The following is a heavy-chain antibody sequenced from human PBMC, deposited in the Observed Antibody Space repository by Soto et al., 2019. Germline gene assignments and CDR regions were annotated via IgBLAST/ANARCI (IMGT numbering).Heavy chain of an antibody. D-gene: IGHD2-2*01. CDR2: ISYDGSNK. CDR1: GFTFSTYG. Sequence: GGSLRLSCAASGFTFSTYGMHWVRQAPGKGLEWVAVISYDGSNKYYADSVKGRFTISRDNSKNTLYLQMNSLRAEDTAVYYCAKDSRDCSSTRCFGWYYYYMDVWGKGTTVTVSS. V-gene: IGHV3-30*18. CDR3: AKDSRDCSSTRCFGWYYYYMDV. J-gene: IGHJ6*03.